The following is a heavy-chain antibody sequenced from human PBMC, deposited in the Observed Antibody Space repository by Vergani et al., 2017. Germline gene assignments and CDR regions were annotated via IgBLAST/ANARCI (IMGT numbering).Heavy chain of an antibody. Sequence: EVQLVESGGGLVKPGGSLRLSCAALGFTFSSYWLSWVRQVPGKGVEWVANIKQDGSGKYYVDSVKGRFTISRDNAKNSLYLQMNSLRAEDTAVYYCAGGYDFWSGERGYMDVWGKGTTVTVSS. D-gene: IGHD3-3*01. CDR3: AGGYDFWSGERGYMDV. J-gene: IGHJ6*03. V-gene: IGHV3-7*01. CDR1: GFTFSSYW. CDR2: IKQDGSGK.